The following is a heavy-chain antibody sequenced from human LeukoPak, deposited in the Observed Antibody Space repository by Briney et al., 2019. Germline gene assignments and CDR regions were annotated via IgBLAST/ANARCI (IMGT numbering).Heavy chain of an antibody. CDR1: GFTFSSYA. CDR3: AMISGWPSTFDY. V-gene: IGHV3-23*01. CDR2: ITGSGAST. Sequence: PGGSLRLSCAASGFTFSSYAMSWVRQAPGKGLEWVSVITGSGASTYYADSVKGRFTISRDNSKNTLYLQMNSLRAEDTAVYYCAMISGWPSTFDYWGQGTLVTVSS. D-gene: IGHD6-19*01. J-gene: IGHJ4*02.